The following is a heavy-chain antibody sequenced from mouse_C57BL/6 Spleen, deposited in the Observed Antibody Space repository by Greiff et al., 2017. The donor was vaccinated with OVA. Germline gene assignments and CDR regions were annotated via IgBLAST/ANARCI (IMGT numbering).Heavy chain of an antibody. CDR1: GFTFSDYG. Sequence: EVQLVESGGGLVKPGGSLKLSCAASGFTFSDYGMHWVRKAPEKGLEWVAYISSGSSTIYYADTVNGRFTNSRDNAKNTLFLQMTSLRSEDTAMYYCARQGSIYYGYDPFFDYWGQGTTLTVSS. J-gene: IGHJ2*01. V-gene: IGHV5-17*01. CDR3: ARQGSIYYGYDPFFDY. CDR2: ISSGSSTI. D-gene: IGHD2-2*01.